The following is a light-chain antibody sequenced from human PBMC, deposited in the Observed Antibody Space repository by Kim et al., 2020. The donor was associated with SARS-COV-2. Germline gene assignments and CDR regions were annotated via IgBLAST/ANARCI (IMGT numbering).Light chain of an antibody. CDR3: KSRDSSGNHRV. J-gene: IGLJ2*01. CDR1: SLRNYY. Sequence: SSELTQDPAVSVALGQTVRITCQGDSLRNYYASWYQQKPGQAPLLLIYAKNNRPSGIPDRFSGSSSGNTASLTITGAQAEDEADYYCKSRDSSGNHRVFGGGTQLTVL. V-gene: IGLV3-19*01. CDR2: AKN.